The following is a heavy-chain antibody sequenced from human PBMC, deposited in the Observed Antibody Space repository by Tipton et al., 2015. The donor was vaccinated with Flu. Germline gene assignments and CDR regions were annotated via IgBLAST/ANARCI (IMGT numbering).Heavy chain of an antibody. CDR1: GFTFSSYA. Sequence: SLRLSCAASGFTFSSYAMNWVRQAPGKGLEWVSAISGSAGSTYHADSVKGRFTIPRDNSKNTLYLQMNSLRAEDTAIYYCAKFSSSWGGDSFHHWGRGTLVTVSS. CDR2: ISGSAGST. V-gene: IGHV3-23*01. D-gene: IGHD6-6*01. J-gene: IGHJ4*02. CDR3: AKFSSSWGGDSFHH.